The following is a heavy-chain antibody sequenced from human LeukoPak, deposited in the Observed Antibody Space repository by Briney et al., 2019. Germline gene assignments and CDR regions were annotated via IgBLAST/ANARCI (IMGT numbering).Heavy chain of an antibody. J-gene: IGHJ4*02. Sequence: GGSLRLSCAASGFTFSSYAMSWVRQAPGKGLEWVSAISGSGGSTYYADSVKGRFTISRDNSKNTLYLQINSLRAEDTAVYYCAKDVGIAAAGTIDYWGQGTLVTVSS. CDR2: ISGSGGST. CDR3: AKDVGIAAAGTIDY. D-gene: IGHD6-13*01. V-gene: IGHV3-23*01. CDR1: GFTFSSYA.